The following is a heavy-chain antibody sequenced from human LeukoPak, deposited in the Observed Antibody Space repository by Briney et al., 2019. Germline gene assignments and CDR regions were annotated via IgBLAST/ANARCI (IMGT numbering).Heavy chain of an antibody. Sequence: GASAKVSCKASGYTFTSYDINWVRQATGQGLEWMGWMNPNSGNTGYAQKFQGRVTITRNTSISTAYMELSSLRSEDTAVYYCARGDSIWDAFDIWGQGTMVTVSS. CDR3: ARGDSIWDAFDI. D-gene: IGHD3-3*01. CDR1: GYTFTSYD. CDR2: MNPNSGNT. J-gene: IGHJ3*02. V-gene: IGHV1-8*03.